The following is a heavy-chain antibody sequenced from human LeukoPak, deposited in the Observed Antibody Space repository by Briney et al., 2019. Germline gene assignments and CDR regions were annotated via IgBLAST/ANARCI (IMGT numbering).Heavy chain of an antibody. J-gene: IGHJ4*02. Sequence: GGSLRLSCAASGFTFSSYAMHWVRQAPGKGLEWVAVISYDGSNKYYADSVKGRCTISRDNSKNTLNVQMNSLRAEDTAIYYCARRGGTVATIGDDFDYWGQGTVVTVSS. V-gene: IGHV3-30*04. CDR1: GFTFSSYA. CDR2: ISYDGSNK. CDR3: ARRGGTVATIGDDFDY. D-gene: IGHD5-12*01.